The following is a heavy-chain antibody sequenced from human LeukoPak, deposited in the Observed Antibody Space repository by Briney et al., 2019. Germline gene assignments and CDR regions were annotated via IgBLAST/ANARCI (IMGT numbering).Heavy chain of an antibody. CDR3: ARDSVPSYGMDV. D-gene: IGHD2-2*01. CDR2: INPNSGGT. J-gene: IGHJ6*02. V-gene: IGHV1-2*02. CDR1: GYTFTGHY. Sequence: ASVKVSCKASGYTFTGHYMHWVRQAPGQGLEWMGWINPNSGGTNYAQKFQGRVTMTRDTSISTAYMELSRLRSDDTAVYYCARDSVPSYGMDVWGQGTTVTVSS.